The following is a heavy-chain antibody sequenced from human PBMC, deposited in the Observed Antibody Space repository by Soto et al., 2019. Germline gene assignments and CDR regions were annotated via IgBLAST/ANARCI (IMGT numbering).Heavy chain of an antibody. J-gene: IGHJ4*02. CDR2: ISWNSGSI. CDR1: GFTFDDYA. D-gene: IGHD3-3*01. CDR3: AKDRDDFWSGSDFDY. Sequence: GGSLRLSCAASGFTFDDYAMHWVRQAPGKGLEWVSGISWNSGSIGYADSVKGRFTISRDNAKNSLYLQMNSLRAEDTALYYCAKDRDDFWSGSDFDYWGQGTLVTVSS. V-gene: IGHV3-9*01.